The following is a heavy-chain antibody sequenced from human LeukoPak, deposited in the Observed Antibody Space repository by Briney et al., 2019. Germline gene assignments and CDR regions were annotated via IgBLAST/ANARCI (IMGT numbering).Heavy chain of an antibody. D-gene: IGHD5-18*01. V-gene: IGHV4-30-4*08. CDR3: ARAQYRIQLWP. CDR2: IYYSGST. J-gene: IGHJ1*01. CDR1: GGSISSGDYY. Sequence: SETLSLTCTVSGGSISSGDYYWSWIRQPPGKGLEWIGYIYYSGSTYYNPSLKSRVTISVDTSKNQFSLKLSSVTAAATAVYYCARAQYRIQLWPWGQGTLVTVSS.